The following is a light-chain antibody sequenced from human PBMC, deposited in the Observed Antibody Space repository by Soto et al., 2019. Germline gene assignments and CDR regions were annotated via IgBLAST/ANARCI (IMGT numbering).Light chain of an antibody. CDR3: QQYNNWPPMIT. J-gene: IGKJ5*01. CDR2: GAS. V-gene: IGKV3-15*01. CDR1: QSVSSN. Sequence: EIVMPPSHATLSVSPVERAPLSCRARQSVSSNLAWYQQKPGQAPRLLIYGASTRATGIPARFSGSGSGTESTLTISSLQSEDFAVYYCQQYNNWPPMITCGQGTRLEIK.